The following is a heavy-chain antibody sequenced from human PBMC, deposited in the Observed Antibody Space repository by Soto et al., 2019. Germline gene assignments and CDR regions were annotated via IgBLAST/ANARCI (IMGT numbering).Heavy chain of an antibody. V-gene: IGHV4-4*02. Sequence: QVQLQESGPGLVKPSGTLSLTCAVSGGSISSSNWWSWVRQPPGKGLEWIGEIYHSGSTNYNPSLKRRVHISVDKSKYQFSLKLSFVTAAATAVYYCARVSGSYYYGMDVWGQGTTVTVSS. CDR1: GGSISSSNW. D-gene: IGHD1-26*01. CDR2: IYHSGST. CDR3: ARVSGSYYYGMDV. J-gene: IGHJ6*02.